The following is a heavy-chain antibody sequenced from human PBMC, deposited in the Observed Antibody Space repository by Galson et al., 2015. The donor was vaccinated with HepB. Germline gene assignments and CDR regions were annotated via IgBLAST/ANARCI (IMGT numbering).Heavy chain of an antibody. J-gene: IGHJ6*02. CDR3: ARDVREIVAAAGSRNYYYGMDV. V-gene: IGHV1-69*06. CDR1: GGTFSSYA. CDR2: IIPIFGTA. D-gene: IGHD6-13*01. Sequence: SVKVSCKASGGTFSSYAISWVRQAPGQGLEWMGGIIPIFGTANYAQKFQGRVTITADKSTSTAYMELSSLRSEDTAVYYCARDVREIVAAAGSRNYYYGMDVWGQGTTVTVSS.